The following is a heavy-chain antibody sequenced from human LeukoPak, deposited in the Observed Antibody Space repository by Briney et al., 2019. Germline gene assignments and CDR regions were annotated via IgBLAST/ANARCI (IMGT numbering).Heavy chain of an antibody. D-gene: IGHD6-19*01. J-gene: IGHJ4*02. Sequence: SETLSLTCTVSSGSISNFYWNWIRQPPGEGLQWIGYINYSGNTNYNPSLQSRVTISLDTSKNQLSLKLSSVTAADTAVYFCARLYSSGWYYFDHWGQGTLVTVSS. CDR1: SGSISNFY. CDR3: ARLYSSGWYYFDH. CDR2: INYSGNT. V-gene: IGHV4-59*08.